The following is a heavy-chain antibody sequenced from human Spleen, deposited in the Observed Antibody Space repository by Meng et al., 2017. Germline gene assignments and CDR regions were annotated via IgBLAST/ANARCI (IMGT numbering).Heavy chain of an antibody. D-gene: IGHD4-17*01. J-gene: IGHJ4*02. CDR2: IYSGGST. CDR3: ARTAVKSTGPSLDY. Sequence: EVQLVETGGGLIQPGGSLRLSCAASGFTVSSNYMSWVRQAPGKGLEWVSVIYSGGSTYYADSVKGRFTISRDNSKNTLYLQMNSLRAEDTAVYYCARTAVKSTGPSLDYWGQGTLVTVSS. V-gene: IGHV3-53*02. CDR1: GFTVSSNY.